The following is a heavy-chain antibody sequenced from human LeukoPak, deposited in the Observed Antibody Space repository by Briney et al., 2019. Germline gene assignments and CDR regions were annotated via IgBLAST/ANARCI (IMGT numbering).Heavy chain of an antibody. J-gene: IGHJ4*02. CDR2: ISGSGGST. V-gene: IGHV3-23*01. D-gene: IGHD3-10*01. Sequence: PGGSLRLSCAASGFTFSSYAMSWVRQAPGKGLEWVSAISGSGGSTYYADSVKGRFTISRDNAKNSLYLQMNSLRAEDTALYYCAKAGRYYGSGSYYFDYWGQGTLVTVSS. CDR3: AKAGRYYGSGSYYFDY. CDR1: GFTFSSYA.